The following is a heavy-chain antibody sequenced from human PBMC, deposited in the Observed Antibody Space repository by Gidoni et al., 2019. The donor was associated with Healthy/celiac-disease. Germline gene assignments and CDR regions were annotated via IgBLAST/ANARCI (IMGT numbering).Heavy chain of an antibody. CDR2: ISYDGSNK. Sequence: QVQLVESGGGVVQPGRSLRPPCAASGSPFSSYSMHCVRQAPGKGPEWVAVISYDGSNKYYADSVKGRFTISRDNSKNTLYLQMNSLRAEDTAVYYCARDINYYDSSGYYYVFFGADYWGQGTLVTVSS. J-gene: IGHJ4*02. D-gene: IGHD3-22*01. CDR3: ARDINYYDSSGYYYVFFGADY. CDR1: GSPFSSYS. V-gene: IGHV3-30*16.